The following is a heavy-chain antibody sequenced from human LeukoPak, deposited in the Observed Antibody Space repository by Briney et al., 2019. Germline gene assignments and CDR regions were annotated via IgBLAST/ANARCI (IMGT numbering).Heavy chain of an antibody. J-gene: IGHJ4*02. CDR3: AKDQVGFLEWLPLDY. Sequence: PGGSLRLSRAASGFTFSSYSMNWVRQAPGKGLEWVSSISSSSSYIYYADSVKGRFTISRDNSKNTLYLQMNSLRAEDTAVYYCAKDQVGFLEWLPLDYWGQGTLVTVSS. CDR2: ISSSSSYI. V-gene: IGHV3-21*04. D-gene: IGHD3-3*01. CDR1: GFTFSSYS.